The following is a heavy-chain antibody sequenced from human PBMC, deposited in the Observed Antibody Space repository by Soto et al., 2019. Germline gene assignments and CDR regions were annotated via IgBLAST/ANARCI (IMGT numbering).Heavy chain of an antibody. CDR1: GFTFSSYS. Sequence: GGSLRLSCAASGFTFSSYSMNWVRQAPGKGLEWVSSISSSSSYIYYADSVKGRFTISRDNAKNSLYLQMNSLRAEDTAVYYCAREGLPYCSGGSCYSGWFDPWGQGTLVTVSS. V-gene: IGHV3-21*01. J-gene: IGHJ5*02. CDR2: ISSSSSYI. D-gene: IGHD2-15*01. CDR3: AREGLPYCSGGSCYSGWFDP.